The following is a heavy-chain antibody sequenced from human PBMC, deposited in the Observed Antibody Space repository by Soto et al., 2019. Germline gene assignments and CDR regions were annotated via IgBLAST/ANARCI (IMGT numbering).Heavy chain of an antibody. Sequence: SVKVSCKASGGTFSSYAISWVRQAPGQGPEWMGGIIPIFGTANYAQKFQGRVTITADESTSTAYMELSSLRSEDTAVYYCARGDSSGYYYLVYYYYGMDVWGQGTTVTVPS. J-gene: IGHJ6*02. CDR2: IIPIFGTA. CDR1: GGTFSSYA. D-gene: IGHD3-22*01. V-gene: IGHV1-69*13. CDR3: ARGDSSGYYYLVYYYYGMDV.